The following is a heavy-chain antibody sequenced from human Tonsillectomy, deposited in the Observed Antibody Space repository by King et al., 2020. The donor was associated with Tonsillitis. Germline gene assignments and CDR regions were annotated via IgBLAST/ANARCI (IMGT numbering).Heavy chain of an antibody. CDR3: AGERWAPEYNWNVDRFHP. CDR1: GDSIFSGSFY. Sequence: VQLQESGPGLVKPSQTLSLTCTVSGDSIFSGSFYWSWIRQPAGKGLEWIGRISTSGGTDCNPSLKSRVTISLDPSKNQFSLKLSSVTAADTAVYYCAGERWAPEYNWNVDRFHPWRQGPLVTVSS. J-gene: IGHJ5*02. V-gene: IGHV4-61*02. CDR2: ISTSGGT. D-gene: IGHD1-1*01.